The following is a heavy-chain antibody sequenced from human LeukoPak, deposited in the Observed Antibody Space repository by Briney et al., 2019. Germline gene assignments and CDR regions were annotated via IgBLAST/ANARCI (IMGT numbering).Heavy chain of an antibody. CDR3: ARDLGAAAGGRYFDY. V-gene: IGHV1-69*05. CDR2: IIPIFGTA. D-gene: IGHD6-13*01. Sequence: SVKVSCKASGGTFSSYAISWVRQAPGQGLEWMGGIIPIFGTANYAQKFQGRVTITTDESTSTAYMELSSLRSEDTAVYYCARDLGAAAGGRYFDYWGQGTLVTVSS. CDR1: GGTFSSYA. J-gene: IGHJ4*02.